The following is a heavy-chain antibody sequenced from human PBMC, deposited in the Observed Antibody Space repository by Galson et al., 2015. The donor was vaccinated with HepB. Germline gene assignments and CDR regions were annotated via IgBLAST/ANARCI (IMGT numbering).Heavy chain of an antibody. CDR3: ARDLGLWSDDY. Sequence: SVKVSCKASGGTFSSYTISWVRQAPGQGLEWMGRIIPILGIANYAQKFQGRVTITADKSTSTAYMELSSLRSEDTAVYYCARDLGLWSDDYWGQGTLVTVSS. CDR2: IIPILGIA. CDR1: GGTFSSYT. J-gene: IGHJ4*02. D-gene: IGHD3-10*01. V-gene: IGHV1-69*04.